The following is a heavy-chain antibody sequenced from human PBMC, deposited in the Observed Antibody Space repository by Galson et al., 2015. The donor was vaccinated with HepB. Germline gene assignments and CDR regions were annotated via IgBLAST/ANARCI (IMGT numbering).Heavy chain of an antibody. CDR1: SYTFTRNG. CDR3: ARDVRYAFEM. J-gene: IGHJ3*02. Sequence: SVKVSCKASSYTFTRNGISRVRQAPGQGLEWMGWISTNSGNTYYAQKFQDRLIMTTERSTSTAYMELRSLTSDDTAFYYCARDVRYAFEMWGQGTMVTVS. D-gene: IGHD3-10*02. CDR2: ISTNSGNT. V-gene: IGHV1-18*01.